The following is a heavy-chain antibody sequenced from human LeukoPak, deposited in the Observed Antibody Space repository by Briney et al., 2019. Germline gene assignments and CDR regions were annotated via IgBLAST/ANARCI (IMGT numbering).Heavy chain of an antibody. J-gene: IGHJ6*03. V-gene: IGHV4-34*01. D-gene: IGHD6-6*01. Sequence: SETLSLTCVVSDGSFSGYSWTWIRQPPGKGLESIGEINPSGSTNYSPSLKGRVTLSIDRSENQFSLNLTSVTAVDTAVYYCARGVKQLGRFYFYLDVWGNGTSVTVSS. CDR1: DGSFSGYS. CDR3: ARGVKQLGRFYFYLDV. CDR2: INPSGST.